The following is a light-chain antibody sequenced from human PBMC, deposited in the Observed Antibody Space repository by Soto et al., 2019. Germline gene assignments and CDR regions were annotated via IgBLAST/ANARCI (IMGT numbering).Light chain of an antibody. CDR2: GAS. Sequence: EIVLTQSPGTLSLSPGDRATLSCRASQSVRSNFLAWYQQKPGQAPRLLIYGASNRATGIPDRFSGSGSGTDFTLTITRLEAEDFAMYYCQQYGSSPPLTLGGGTKVDIK. J-gene: IGKJ4*01. CDR3: QQYGSSPPLT. V-gene: IGKV3-20*01. CDR1: QSVRSNF.